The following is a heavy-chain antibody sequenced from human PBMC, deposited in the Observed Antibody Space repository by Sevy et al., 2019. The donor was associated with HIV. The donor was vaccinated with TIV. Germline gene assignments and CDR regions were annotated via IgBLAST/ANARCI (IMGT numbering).Heavy chain of an antibody. J-gene: IGHJ4*02. V-gene: IGHV1-69*13. D-gene: IGHD6-19*01. Sequence: ASVKVSCKASGGTFSSYGISWVRQAPGQGLEWMRGMIPILGTVNYAQKFQGRVTITADESTKTAYMELSSLRSEDTAVYYWARGGGNGWYYFDYWGQETLVTVSS. CDR1: GGTFSSYG. CDR3: ARGGGNGWYYFDY. CDR2: MIPILGTV.